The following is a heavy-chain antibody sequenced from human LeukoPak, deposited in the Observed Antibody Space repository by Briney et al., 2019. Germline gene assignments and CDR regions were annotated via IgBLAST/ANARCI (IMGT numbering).Heavy chain of an antibody. CDR1: GFTFTNFA. CDR3: AKGTAVTPLYYFDY. Sequence: GGSLRLSCVASGFTFTNFAMTWVRQPPGKGLEWVSSITGSSGTTYDADSVRGRFTISRDVSKNTLYLQMNGLRAEDTATYYCAKGTAVTPLYYFDYWGQESWSPSPQ. V-gene: IGHV3-23*01. CDR2: ITGSSGTT. J-gene: IGHJ4*01. D-gene: IGHD4-17*01.